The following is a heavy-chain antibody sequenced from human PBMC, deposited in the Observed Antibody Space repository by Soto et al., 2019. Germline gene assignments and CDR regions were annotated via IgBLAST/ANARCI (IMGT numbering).Heavy chain of an antibody. CDR2: ISGSGGST. Sequence: EVQLLESGGGLVQPGGSLRLSCAASGFTFNSYAMSWVRQAPGKGLEWVSTISGSGGSTYYADSVKGRFTISRDNSKNTLYLQMNSLRAEDTAVYYCAKDRYVSGSEHWGQGTLVTVSS. D-gene: IGHD3-10*01. V-gene: IGHV3-23*01. J-gene: IGHJ4*02. CDR3: AKDRYVSGSEH. CDR1: GFTFNSYA.